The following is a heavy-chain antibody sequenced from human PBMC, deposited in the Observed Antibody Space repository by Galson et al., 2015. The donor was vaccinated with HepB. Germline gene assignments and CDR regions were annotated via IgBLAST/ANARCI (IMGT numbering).Heavy chain of an antibody. D-gene: IGHD3-9*01. V-gene: IGHV3-30*04. CDR1: GFTFSSYA. Sequence: SLRLSCAASGFTFSSYAMHWVRQAPGKGLEWVAVISYDGSNKYYADSVKGRFTISRDNSKNTLYLQMNSLRAEDTAVYYCARDSVLRYFDWLYDYWGQGTLVTVSS. CDR2: ISYDGSNK. J-gene: IGHJ4*02. CDR3: ARDSVLRYFDWLYDY.